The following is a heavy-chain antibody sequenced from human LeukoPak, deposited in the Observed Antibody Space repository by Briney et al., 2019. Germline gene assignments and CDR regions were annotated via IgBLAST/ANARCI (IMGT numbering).Heavy chain of an antibody. Sequence: ASETLSLTCTVSGGSISSSSYYWGWIRQPPGKGLEWIGSIYYSGSTYYNPSLKSRVTISVDTSKNQFSLKLSSVTAADTAVYYCARPLSIAAAGTLFDHWGQGTLVTVSS. CDR2: IYYSGST. CDR1: GGSISSSSYY. D-gene: IGHD6-13*01. J-gene: IGHJ5*02. CDR3: ARPLSIAAAGTLFDH. V-gene: IGHV4-39*01.